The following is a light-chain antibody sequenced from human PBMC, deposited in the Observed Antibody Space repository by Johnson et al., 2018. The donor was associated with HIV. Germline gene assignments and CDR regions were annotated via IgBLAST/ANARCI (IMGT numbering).Light chain of an antibody. J-gene: IGLJ1*01. CDR2: ENN. V-gene: IGLV1-51*02. Sequence: QSVLSQPPSVSAAPGQKVTISCSGSSSNIGNNFVSWYQQLPGTAPKLLIYENNKRPSGIPARFSGSKSGTSATLGITGLQTGDEADYYCGTWDSSLSAGGKVYGTGTKVTVL. CDR3: GTWDSSLSAGGKV. CDR1: SSNIGNNF.